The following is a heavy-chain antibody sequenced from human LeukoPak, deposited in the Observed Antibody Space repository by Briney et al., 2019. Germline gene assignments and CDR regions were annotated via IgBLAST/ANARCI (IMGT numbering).Heavy chain of an antibody. Sequence: GGSLRLSCAASGFTFDDYAMHWVRQAPGKGLEWVSGISWNSGSIGYADSVKGRLTISRDNAKNSLYLQMNSLRAEDTALYYCVKDIYYDSSGSCFDYWGQGALVTVSS. D-gene: IGHD3-22*01. CDR2: ISWNSGSI. CDR3: VKDIYYDSSGSCFDY. V-gene: IGHV3-9*01. J-gene: IGHJ4*02. CDR1: GFTFDDYA.